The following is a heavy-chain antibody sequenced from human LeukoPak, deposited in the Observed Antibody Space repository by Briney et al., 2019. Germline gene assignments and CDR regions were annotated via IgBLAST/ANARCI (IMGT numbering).Heavy chain of an antibody. D-gene: IGHD2-15*01. V-gene: IGHV3-23*01. CDR3: ASVGYCSGGTCPGV. CDR1: GFTFSSYG. Sequence: GGSLRLSYAASGFTFSSYGMSWVRQAPGKGLEWVSGISGSGGRTYYADSVKGRFTISRDNSKNTLYLQMNSLRAEDTAVYYCASVGYCSGGTCPGVWGQGTTVTVSS. J-gene: IGHJ6*02. CDR2: ISGSGGRT.